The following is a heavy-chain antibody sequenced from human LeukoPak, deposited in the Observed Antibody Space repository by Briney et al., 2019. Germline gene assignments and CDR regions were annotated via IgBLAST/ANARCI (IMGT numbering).Heavy chain of an antibody. J-gene: IGHJ4*02. D-gene: IGHD2-2*02. V-gene: IGHV4-38-2*02. CDR1: FPVTNGFH. CDR3: AKGIPFDF. CDR2: VHHTGTT. Sequence: SETLSLTCSVSFPVTNGFHWAWIRQPPGKGLEFMGYVHHTGTTYYNPSLNSRVTISVDTSKYQFPLRLTSVTAADTAVYFCAKGIPFDFWGQGRLVTVSS.